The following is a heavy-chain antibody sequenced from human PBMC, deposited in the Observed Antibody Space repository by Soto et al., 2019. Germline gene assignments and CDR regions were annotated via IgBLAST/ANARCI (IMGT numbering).Heavy chain of an antibody. CDR2: IYTSGST. V-gene: IGHV4-4*07. CDR1: GGSISSYY. Sequence: SETLSLTCTVSGGSISSYYWSWIRQPAGKGLEWIGRIYTSGSTNYNPSLKSRVTMSVDTSKNQFSLKLSSVTAADTAVYYCARDSPPSTDLHGAPDTYGMDVWGQGTTVTVSS. J-gene: IGHJ6*02. CDR3: ARDSPPSTDLHGAPDTYGMDV.